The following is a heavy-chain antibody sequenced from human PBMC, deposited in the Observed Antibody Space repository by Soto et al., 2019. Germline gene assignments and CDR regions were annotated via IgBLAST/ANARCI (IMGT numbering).Heavy chain of an antibody. D-gene: IGHD4-4*01. CDR2: IIPIFGTA. J-gene: IGHJ6*03. Sequence: ASVKVSCKASGGTFSSYAISWVRQAPGQGLEWMGGIIPIFGTANYAQKFQGRVTITADESTSTAYMELSSLRSEDTAVYYCARAGGYSNYYYYYYMDVWGKGTTVTVSS. CDR3: ARAGGYSNYYYYYYMDV. CDR1: GGTFSSYA. V-gene: IGHV1-69*13.